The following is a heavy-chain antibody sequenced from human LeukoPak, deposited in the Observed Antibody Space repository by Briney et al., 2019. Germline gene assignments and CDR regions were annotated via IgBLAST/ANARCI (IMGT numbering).Heavy chain of an antibody. Sequence: PSETLSLTCAVYGGSFSGYYWSWIRQPPGKGLEWIGEINHSGSTNYNPSLKSRVTISVDTSKNQFSLKLSSVTAADTAVYYCARESKPRGTTVTTRWRHPNWFDPWGQGTLVTVSS. CDR3: ARESKPRGTTVTTRWRHPNWFDP. CDR2: INHSGST. V-gene: IGHV4-34*01. CDR1: GGSFSGYY. J-gene: IGHJ5*02. D-gene: IGHD4-17*01.